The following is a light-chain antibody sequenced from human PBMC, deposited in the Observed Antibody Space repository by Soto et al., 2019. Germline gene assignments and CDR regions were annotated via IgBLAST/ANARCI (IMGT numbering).Light chain of an antibody. Sequence: DIQMTQSPSYLSASVGYRVTITCRASQSISSYLNWYQQKPGKAPKLLIYAASSLQSGVPSRFSGSGSGTDFTLTISSLQPEDFATYYCQQSYSTPPTFGGGTKVDIK. CDR1: QSISSY. V-gene: IGKV1-39*01. CDR2: AAS. CDR3: QQSYSTPPT. J-gene: IGKJ4*01.